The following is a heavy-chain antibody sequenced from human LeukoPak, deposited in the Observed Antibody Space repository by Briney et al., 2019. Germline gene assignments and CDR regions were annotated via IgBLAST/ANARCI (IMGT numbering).Heavy chain of an antibody. D-gene: IGHD5-24*01. J-gene: IGHJ3*02. CDR1: GYNLINYW. CDR3: ARGAIEMGTTNAFDI. Sequence: GESLKTSRKGSGYNLINYWIGWVRQMPGKGLEWMGIIYPGDSDTRYSPSCQGQVTISVDKSISTAYVQWSSLKASDTAMYYCARGAIEMGTTNAFDIWGQGTMVTVSS. V-gene: IGHV5-51*01. CDR2: IYPGDSDT.